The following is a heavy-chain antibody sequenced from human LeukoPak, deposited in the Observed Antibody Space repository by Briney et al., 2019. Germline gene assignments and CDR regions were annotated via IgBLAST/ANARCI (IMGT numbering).Heavy chain of an antibody. CDR3: ARTSYCDFWSGYYT. V-gene: IGHV1-2*02. CDR2: INCKSGAT. Sequence: GASVKVSCKASEYTFTGYYLHWVRQAPGQGLEWMGWINCKSGATNYAQKFQGRVTMTRDRPIRTAYMEVSRLRSDDTAVYYCARTSYCDFWSGYYTWGQGTLVTVSS. CDR1: EYTFTGYY. J-gene: IGHJ4*02. D-gene: IGHD3-3*01.